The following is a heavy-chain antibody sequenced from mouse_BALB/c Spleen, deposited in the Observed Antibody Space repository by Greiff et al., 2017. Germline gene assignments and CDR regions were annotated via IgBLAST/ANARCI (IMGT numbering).Heavy chain of an antibody. D-gene: IGHD1-1*02. Sequence: EVKLQESGGGLVQPGGSRKLSCAASGFTFSSFGMHWVRQAPEKGLEWVAYISSGSSTIYYADTVKGRFTISRDNPKNTLFLQMTSLRSEDTAMYYCARGGSSSWFAYWGQGTTLTVSS. V-gene: IGHV5-17*02. J-gene: IGHJ2*01. CDR1: GFTFSSFG. CDR2: ISSGSSTI. CDR3: ARGGSSSWFAY.